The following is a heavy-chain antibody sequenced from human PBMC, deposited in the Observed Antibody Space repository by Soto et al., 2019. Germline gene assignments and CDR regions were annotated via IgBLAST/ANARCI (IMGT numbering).Heavy chain of an antibody. J-gene: IGHJ6*02. CDR1: GYTLTGYY. D-gene: IGHD6-13*01. V-gene: IGHV1-2*04. CDR2: INPNSGGT. CDR3: ARGIAAAAARGMDV. Sequence: GASVKVSCKASGYTLTGYYMHWVRQAPGQGLEWMGWINPNSGGTNYAQKFQGWVTMTRDTSISTAYMELSRLRSDDTAVYYCARGIAAAAARGMDVWGQGTTVTVSS.